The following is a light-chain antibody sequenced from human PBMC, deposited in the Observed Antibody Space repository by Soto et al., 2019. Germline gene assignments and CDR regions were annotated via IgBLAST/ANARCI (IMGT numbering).Light chain of an antibody. J-gene: IGKJ1*01. CDR2: GAS. Sequence: DILLTQSPGTLSLSPRERATRSCRSSQSVSSSDLAWYQQKPGQAPRLLIHGASSRATGIPDRFSGSGSGTDFSLTISRLEPEDFAVYYCQQYGSSWRFGQGTKVDIK. V-gene: IGKV3-20*01. CDR3: QQYGSSWR. CDR1: QSVSSSD.